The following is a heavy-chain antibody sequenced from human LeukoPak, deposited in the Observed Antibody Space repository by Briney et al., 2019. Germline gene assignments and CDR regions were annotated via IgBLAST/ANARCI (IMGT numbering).Heavy chain of an antibody. CDR2: VYYSGST. D-gene: IGHD1-26*01. V-gene: IGHV4-39*01. CDR3: ARRKWGRGYYFDY. J-gene: IGHJ4*02. Sequence: KPSETLSLTCTVSGGSISSSNYYWGWIRQPPGKGLEWIGSVYYSGSTYYNPSLKSRVSISIDTSKKQFSLKLNSVTAADTAVYYCARRKWGRGYYFDYWRQGTLVTVSS. CDR1: GGSISSSNYY.